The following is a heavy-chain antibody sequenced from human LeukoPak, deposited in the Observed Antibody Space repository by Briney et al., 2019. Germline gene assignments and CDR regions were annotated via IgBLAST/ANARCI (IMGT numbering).Heavy chain of an antibody. V-gene: IGHV3-23*01. Sequence: GGSLRLSCAASGFTFSSYAMSWVRQAPGKGLEWVSGISGSGGGTYYADSVKGRFTISRDNSKNTLYLQMNILRGDDTAVYYCAKADTFYFYSSGYCAYWCQGTLVTVSS. CDR2: ISGSGGGT. D-gene: IGHD3-22*01. J-gene: IGHJ4*02. CDR1: GFTFSSYA. CDR3: AKADTFYFYSSGYCAY.